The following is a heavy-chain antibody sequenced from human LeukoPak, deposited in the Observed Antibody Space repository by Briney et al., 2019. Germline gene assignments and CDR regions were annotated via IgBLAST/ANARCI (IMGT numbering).Heavy chain of an antibody. D-gene: IGHD6-6*01. Sequence: GGSLRLSCAASGFTFSDYYMSWVRQAPGKGLEWVSSISSSSSYIYYADSVKGRFTISRDNAKNSLYLQMNSLRAEDTAVYYCARYSSSSDHFDYWGQGTLVTVSS. CDR1: GFTFSDYY. J-gene: IGHJ4*02. V-gene: IGHV3-21*01. CDR2: ISSSSSYI. CDR3: ARYSSSSDHFDY.